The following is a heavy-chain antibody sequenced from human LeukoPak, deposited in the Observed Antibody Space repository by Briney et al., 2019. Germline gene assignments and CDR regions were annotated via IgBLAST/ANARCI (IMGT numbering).Heavy chain of an antibody. V-gene: IGHV1-69*04. Sequence: SVKVSCKASGGTFGSYAISWVRQAPGQGLEWMGRIIPILGIANYAQKFQGRVTITADKSTSTAYMELSSLRSEDTAVYYCARPGAGYCSGGSCYKIHYFDYWGQGTLVTVSS. CDR1: GGTFGSYA. J-gene: IGHJ4*02. CDR3: ARPGAGYCSGGSCYKIHYFDY. CDR2: IIPILGIA. D-gene: IGHD2-15*01.